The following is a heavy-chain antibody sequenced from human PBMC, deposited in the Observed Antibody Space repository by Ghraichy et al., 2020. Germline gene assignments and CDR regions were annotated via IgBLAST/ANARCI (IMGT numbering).Heavy chain of an antibody. Sequence: WGSLRLSCAASGFTFSSYAMSWVRQAPGKGLEWVSAISGSGGSTYYADSAKGRFTISRDNAENSLYLQMNSLRAEDTAVYYCVRDLQPYFHEEYGTPWGRGTLVTVSS. CDR3: VRDLQPYFHEEYGTP. CDR2: ISGSGGST. J-gene: IGHJ5*02. CDR1: GFTFSSYA. D-gene: IGHD3-9*01. V-gene: IGHV3-23*01.